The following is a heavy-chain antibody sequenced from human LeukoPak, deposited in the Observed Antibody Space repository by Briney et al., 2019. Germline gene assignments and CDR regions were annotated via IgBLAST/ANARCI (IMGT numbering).Heavy chain of an antibody. D-gene: IGHD5-24*01. Sequence: PSQTLSLTCSVSGGSVSSGGYYWNWIRQPAGKGLEWIGRIYNTGSTNYDPSLKSRVTISVDTSKNQFSLKLSSVTAADTAVYYCARGWRDGYNYNWFDPWGQGTLVTVSS. J-gene: IGHJ5*02. V-gene: IGHV4-61*02. CDR1: GGSVSSGGYY. CDR3: ARGWRDGYNYNWFDP. CDR2: IYNTGST.